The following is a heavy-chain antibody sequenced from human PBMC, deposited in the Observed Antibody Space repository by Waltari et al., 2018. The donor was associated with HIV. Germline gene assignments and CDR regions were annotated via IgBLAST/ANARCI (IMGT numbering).Heavy chain of an antibody. J-gene: IGHJ6*02. CDR2: ISSSSSYI. V-gene: IGHV3-21*01. Sequence: EVQLVESGGGLVKPGGSLRLSCAASGFTFSSYSMNWVRPAPGKGLEWVSSISSSSSYIYYADSVKGRFTISRDNAKNSLYLQMNSLRAEDTAVYYCASLHGYDYYYYGMDVWGQGTTVTVSS. CDR3: ASLHGYDYYYYGMDV. CDR1: GFTFSSYS. D-gene: IGHD5-12*01.